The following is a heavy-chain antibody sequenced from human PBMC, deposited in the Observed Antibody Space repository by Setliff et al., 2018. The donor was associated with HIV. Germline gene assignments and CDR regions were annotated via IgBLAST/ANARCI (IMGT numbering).Heavy chain of an antibody. J-gene: IGHJ4*02. CDR1: GGSISSSSYY. D-gene: IGHD3-10*01. V-gene: IGHV4-39*07. CDR2: IYYSGST. CDR3: ARDPWVRGVIMAPDY. Sequence: LSLTCTVSGGSISSSSYYWGWIRQPPGKGLEWIGTIYYSGSTYYNTSLKSRATISVDTSKNQFSLKLSSVTAADTAVYYCARDPWVRGVIMAPDYWGQGTLVTV.